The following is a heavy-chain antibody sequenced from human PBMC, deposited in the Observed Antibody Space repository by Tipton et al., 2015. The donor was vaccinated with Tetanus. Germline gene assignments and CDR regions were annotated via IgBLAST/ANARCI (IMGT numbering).Heavy chain of an antibody. CDR2: IYHSGST. D-gene: IGHD1-26*01. J-gene: IGHJ3*02. CDR1: GGSISSSNW. CDR3: ARVFVGVYAFDI. Sequence: TLSLTCAVSGGSISSSNWWSWVRQPPGKGLEWIGEIYHSGSTNYNPSLKSRVTISVDKSKNQFSLKLSSVTAAGTAVYYCARVFVGVYAFDIWGQGTMVTVSS. V-gene: IGHV4-4*02.